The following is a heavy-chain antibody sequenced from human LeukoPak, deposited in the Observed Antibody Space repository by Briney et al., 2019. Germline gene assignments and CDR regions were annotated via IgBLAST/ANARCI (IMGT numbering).Heavy chain of an antibody. CDR3: AKLGHSDGWSLGAFDI. J-gene: IGHJ3*02. V-gene: IGHV4-59*08. CDR2: TSYSRTT. Sequence: PSETLSLTCAVSGGSITGHYWNWIRQTPGMRLEWIGYTSYSRTTIYNSYFKGRATMSIDTSKNQLYLNLTSVTATDTAVYYCAKLGHSDGWSLGAFDIWGQGTTVIVSS. D-gene: IGHD6-19*01. CDR1: GGSITGHY.